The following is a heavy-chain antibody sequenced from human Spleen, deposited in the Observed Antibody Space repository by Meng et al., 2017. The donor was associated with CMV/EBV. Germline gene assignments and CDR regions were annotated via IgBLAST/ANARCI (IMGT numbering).Heavy chain of an antibody. V-gene: IGHV3-30*14. CDR2: ISSDGGNQ. Sequence: CADSGFMVSTYAIAWVRQAPGKGLKWVGVISSDGGNQYYADSVRGRFTISRDNPRNTLYLQMNSLRPEDTAVYYCAKETMVRGPHDYWGQGTLVTVSS. CDR3: AKETMVRGPHDY. CDR1: GFMVSTYA. J-gene: IGHJ4*02. D-gene: IGHD3-10*01.